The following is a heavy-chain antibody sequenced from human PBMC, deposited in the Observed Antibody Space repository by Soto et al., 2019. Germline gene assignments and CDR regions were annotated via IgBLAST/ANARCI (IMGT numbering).Heavy chain of an antibody. CDR3: AKDYLRWAQY. CDR2: ISGSGST. V-gene: IGHV3-23*01. CDR1: GFTLSDYG. Sequence: PXGSLRLSCSAAGFTLSDYGMSWVRQAPGKGLEWVSAISGSGSTFYADSVKGRFTISRDNSKNTLYLQMNSLRAEDTAVYYCAKDYLRWAQYWGQGTLVTVSS. J-gene: IGHJ4*02. D-gene: IGHD1-26*01.